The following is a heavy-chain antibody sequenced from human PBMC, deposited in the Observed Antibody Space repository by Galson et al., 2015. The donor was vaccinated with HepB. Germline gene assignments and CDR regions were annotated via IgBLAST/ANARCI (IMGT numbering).Heavy chain of an antibody. CDR3: AGGEYYYSSGTYYVY. CDR1: AFTFRNYA. Sequence: SLRLSCAASAFTFRNYAMNWVRQAPGKGLEWVSFISGSSGSTYYADSVKGRFTISRDNSKNTLYSEMNNLRADDTAVYYCAGGEYYYSSGTYYVYWGQGTLVTVS. V-gene: IGHV3-23*01. D-gene: IGHD3-10*01. J-gene: IGHJ4*02. CDR2: ISGSSGST.